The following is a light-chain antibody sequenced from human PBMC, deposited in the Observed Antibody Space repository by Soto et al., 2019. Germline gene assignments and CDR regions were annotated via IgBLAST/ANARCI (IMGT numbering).Light chain of an antibody. V-gene: IGKV1-5*03. J-gene: IGKJ1*01. CDR3: QQYNSYWT. Sequence: DIQMTQSPSTLSASVGDRVTITCRASQSISTWLAWYQQKPGKAPKLLIYEASSLGSGVPSRFSGSGSGTEFTLIISSLQLDDFATYYCQQYNSYWTFGQGTKVEIK. CDR2: EAS. CDR1: QSISTW.